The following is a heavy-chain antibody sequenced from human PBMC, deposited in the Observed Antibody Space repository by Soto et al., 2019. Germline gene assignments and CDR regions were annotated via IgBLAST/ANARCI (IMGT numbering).Heavy chain of an antibody. V-gene: IGHV1-18*01. D-gene: IGHD6-13*01. CDR2: ISAYNGNK. CDR1: GYSFTSLG. J-gene: IGHJ4*02. Sequence: APVKVSCKASGYSFTSLGISWVRQAPGQGLEWMGWISAYNGNKKYAQKLQGRVTMTTDTSTSTAYMELRSLRSDDTAVYYCARDLGQQLVDYWGQGTLVTVSS. CDR3: ARDLGQQLVDY.